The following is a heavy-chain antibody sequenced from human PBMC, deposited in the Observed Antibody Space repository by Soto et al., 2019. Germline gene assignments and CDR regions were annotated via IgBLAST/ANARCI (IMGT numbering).Heavy chain of an antibody. CDR2: IIPIFGTA. CDR3: ARYYDFWSGYSLTSPRGYYYYGMDV. Sequence: GAPVEVSCKSTGGTFSSYAISCGRQAPGQGLEWIGGIIPIFGTANYAQKFQGRVTITADESTSTAYMELSSLRSEDTAVYYCARYYDFWSGYSLTSPRGYYYYGMDVWGQGTTVTVSS. V-gene: IGHV1-69*13. CDR1: GGTFSSYA. D-gene: IGHD3-3*01. J-gene: IGHJ6*02.